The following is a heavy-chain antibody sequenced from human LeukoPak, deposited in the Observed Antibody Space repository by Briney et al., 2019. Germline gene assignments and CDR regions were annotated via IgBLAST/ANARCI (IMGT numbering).Heavy chain of an antibody. CDR1: GGSISNYY. J-gene: IGHJ5*02. D-gene: IGHD6-13*01. V-gene: IGHV4-59*01. CDR3: ARMSSSWYGGNWFDP. Sequence: SETLSLTCSVSGGSISNYYWIWIRQSPGKGLEYIGYIYYSGSTNYNPSLKSRVTISVDTSKNQFSLKLSSVTAADTAVYYCARMSSSWYGGNWFDPWGQGTLVTVSS. CDR2: IYYSGST.